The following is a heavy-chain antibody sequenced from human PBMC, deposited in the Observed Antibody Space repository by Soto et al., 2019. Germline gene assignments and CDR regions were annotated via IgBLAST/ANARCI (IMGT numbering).Heavy chain of an antibody. CDR3: ARGGKQQLVQGRDY. V-gene: IGHV3-21*01. CDR2: ISSSSSYI. CDR1: GFTFSSYS. D-gene: IGHD6-13*01. J-gene: IGHJ4*02. Sequence: EVQLVESGGGLVKPGGSLRLSCAASGFTFSSYSMNWVRQAPGKGLEWVSSISSSSSYIYYADSVKGRFTISRDNAKNSLYLQMNSLRAEDTAVYYCARGGKQQLVQGRDYCGRGTLVTVSS.